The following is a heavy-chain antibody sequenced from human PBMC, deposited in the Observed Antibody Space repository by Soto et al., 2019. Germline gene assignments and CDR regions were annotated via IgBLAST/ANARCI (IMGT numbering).Heavy chain of an antibody. J-gene: IGHJ4*02. CDR3: ARVWFGELAEYFDY. CDR1: GGSISSYY. Sequence: PSETLSLTCTVSGGSISSYYWSWIRQPPGKGLEWIGYIYYSGSTNYNPSLKSRVTISVDTSKNQFSLKLSSVTAADTAVYYCARVWFGELAEYFDYWGQGTLVTVSS. V-gene: IGHV4-59*01. D-gene: IGHD3-10*01. CDR2: IYYSGST.